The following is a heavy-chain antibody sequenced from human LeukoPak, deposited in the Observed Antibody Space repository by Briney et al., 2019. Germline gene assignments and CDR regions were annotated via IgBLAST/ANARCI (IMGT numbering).Heavy chain of an antibody. CDR3: ARDRWYSSSWPYAFDI. D-gene: IGHD6-13*01. Sequence: PGGSLRLSCAASGFTFSDYYMSWIRQAPGKGLEWVSYISSSGSTIYYADSVKGRFTISRDNAKNSLYLQMNSLRAEDTAVYYCARDRWYSSSWPYAFDIWGQGTMVTVSS. CDR1: GFTFSDYY. CDR2: ISSSGSTI. J-gene: IGHJ3*02. V-gene: IGHV3-11*04.